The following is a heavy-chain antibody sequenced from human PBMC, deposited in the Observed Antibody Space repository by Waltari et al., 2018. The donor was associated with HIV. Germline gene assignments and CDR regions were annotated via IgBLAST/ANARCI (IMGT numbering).Heavy chain of an antibody. CDR3: ATDTRWIAVTGNEGYWFDP. J-gene: IGHJ5*02. D-gene: IGHD6-19*01. CDR2: FDPENGET. V-gene: IGHV1-24*01. CDR1: GSTLTELA. Sequence: QVQLVQSGAEVKKPGASVKVSCTVSGSTLTELAMHWVRQAPGKGLEWMGGFDPENGETIYAQKFQGRVTMTEDTSTDTAYMELSSLRSEDTAVYFCATDTRWIAVTGNEGYWFDPWGQGTLVTVSS.